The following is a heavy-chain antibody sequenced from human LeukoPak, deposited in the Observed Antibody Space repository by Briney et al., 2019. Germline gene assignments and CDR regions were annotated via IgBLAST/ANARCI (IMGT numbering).Heavy chain of an antibody. Sequence: GGSLRLSCAASGFTFSSYAMSWVRQAPGTGLEWVANIKQDGSDRNYVASVRGRFTISRDNAESSLYLQMNTLRAEDTAVYYCVRNLAVAGTCFDSWGQGTLVTVSS. CDR3: VRNLAVAGTCFDS. V-gene: IGHV3-7*03. CDR1: GFTFSSYA. CDR2: IKQDGSDR. D-gene: IGHD6-19*01. J-gene: IGHJ4*02.